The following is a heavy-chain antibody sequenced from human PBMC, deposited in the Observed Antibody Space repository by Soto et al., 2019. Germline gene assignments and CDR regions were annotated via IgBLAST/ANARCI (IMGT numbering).Heavy chain of an antibody. D-gene: IGHD1-26*01. J-gene: IGHJ4*02. CDR3: ARDPAVVGAIYYFDY. Sequence: QVQLVESGGGVVQPGRSLRLSCAASGFTFSSYAMHWVRQAPGKGLEWVAVISYDGSNKYYADSVKGRFTISRDNSKNTLYLQMNSLRAEDTAMYYCARDPAVVGAIYYFDYWGQGTLVTVSS. CDR2: ISYDGSNK. V-gene: IGHV3-30-3*01. CDR1: GFTFSSYA.